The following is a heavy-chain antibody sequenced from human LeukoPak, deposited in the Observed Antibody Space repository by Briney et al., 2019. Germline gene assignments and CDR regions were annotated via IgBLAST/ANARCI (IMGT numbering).Heavy chain of an antibody. J-gene: IGHJ4*02. CDR1: GFTFSSYS. CDR2: ISSSSTI. V-gene: IGHV3-48*04. Sequence: GGSLRLSCAASGFTFSSYSMNWVRQAPGKGLEWVSYISSSSTIYYADSVKGRFTISRDNAKNSLYLQMNSLRAEDTAVYYCARTRLYYYDSSGPFDYWGQGTLVTVSS. CDR3: ARTRLYYYDSSGPFDY. D-gene: IGHD3-22*01.